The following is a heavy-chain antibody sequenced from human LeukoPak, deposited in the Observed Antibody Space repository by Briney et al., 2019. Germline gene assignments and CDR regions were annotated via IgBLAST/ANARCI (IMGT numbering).Heavy chain of an antibody. J-gene: IGHJ2*01. V-gene: IGHV5-51*01. CDR3: ARPDGPYYYGSGSYYNWYFDL. Sequence: GESLKISCKGSGYSFISYWIGWVRQMPGKGLEWMGIIYPGDSDTRYSPSFQGQVTISADKSISTAYLQWSSLKASDTAIYYCARPDGPYYYGSGSYYNWYFDLLGRGTLVTVSS. CDR2: IYPGDSDT. CDR1: GYSFISYW. D-gene: IGHD3-10*01.